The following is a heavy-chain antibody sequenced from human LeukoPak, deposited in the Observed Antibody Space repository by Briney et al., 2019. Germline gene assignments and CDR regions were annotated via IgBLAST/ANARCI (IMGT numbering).Heavy chain of an antibody. CDR3: ARGNYGSGSYSHFSY. Sequence: SVKVSCKASGGTFSSYAISWVRQAPGQGLEWMGGIIPIFGTANYAQKFQGRVTITADESTSTAYMGLSSLRSEDTAVYYCARGNYGSGSYSHFSYWGQGTLVTVSS. D-gene: IGHD3-10*01. CDR1: GGTFSSYA. CDR2: IIPIFGTA. V-gene: IGHV1-69*01. J-gene: IGHJ4*02.